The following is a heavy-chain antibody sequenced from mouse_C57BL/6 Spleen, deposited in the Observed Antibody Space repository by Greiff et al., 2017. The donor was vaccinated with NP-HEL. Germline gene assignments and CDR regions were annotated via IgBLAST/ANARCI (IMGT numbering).Heavy chain of an antibody. D-gene: IGHD2-12*01. Sequence: VQLQQSGAELVRPGTSVKVSCKASGYAFTNYLIEWVKQRPGQGLEWIGVINPGSGGTNYNEKFKGKATLPADKSSSTAYMQLSSLTAEDSAVYFCARYEAGVLFDYGGQGTTLTVSS. CDR2: INPGSGGT. J-gene: IGHJ2*01. V-gene: IGHV1-54*01. CDR3: ARYEAGVLFDY. CDR1: GYAFTNYL.